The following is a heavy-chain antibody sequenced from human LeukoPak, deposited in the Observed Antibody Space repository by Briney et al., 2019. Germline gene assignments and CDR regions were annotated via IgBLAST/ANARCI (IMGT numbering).Heavy chain of an antibody. CDR2: INPNSGGT. CDR3: ATVVVVAAKGFDPFDP. D-gene: IGHD2-15*01. J-gene: IGHJ5*02. CDR1: GGTFSSYA. Sequence: ASVKVSCKASGGTFSSYAISWVRQAPGQGLEWMGRINPNSGGTNYAQKFQGRVTMTRDTSISTAYMELSRLRSDDTAVYYCATVVVVAAKGFDPFDPWGQGTLVTVSS. V-gene: IGHV1-2*06.